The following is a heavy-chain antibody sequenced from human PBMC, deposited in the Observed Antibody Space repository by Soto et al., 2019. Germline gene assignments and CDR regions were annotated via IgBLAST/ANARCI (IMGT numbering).Heavy chain of an antibody. J-gene: IGHJ5*02. CDR2: INPSGRTI. Sequence: GALRLSRVASCLTFGSFDMNWIRQAPGKGPEWIAVINPSGRTISYADSVKGRFTISRDNAENSVYLQMSSLRGEDTAMYYCARYSGWYSYKWFDPWGQGTLVTVSS. V-gene: IGHV3-48*03. D-gene: IGHD6-19*01. CDR1: CLTFGSFD. CDR3: ARYSGWYSYKWFDP.